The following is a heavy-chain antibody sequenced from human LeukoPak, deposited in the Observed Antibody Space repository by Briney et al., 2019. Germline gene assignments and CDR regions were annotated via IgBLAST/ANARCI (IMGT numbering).Heavy chain of an antibody. CDR3: ARNTEYSSSSALGY. J-gene: IGHJ4*02. CDR1: GFTFSSYA. Sequence: GGSLRLSCTASGFTFSSYAMHWVRQAPGKGLEWVAVISYDGSNKYYADSVKGRFTISRDNSKNTLYLQMNSLRAEDTAVYYCARNTEYSSSSALGYWGQGTLVTVSS. CDR2: ISYDGSNK. D-gene: IGHD6-6*01. V-gene: IGHV3-30-3*01.